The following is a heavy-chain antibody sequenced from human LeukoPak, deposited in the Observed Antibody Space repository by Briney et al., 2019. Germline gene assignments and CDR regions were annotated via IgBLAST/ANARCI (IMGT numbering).Heavy chain of an antibody. D-gene: IGHD2-2*01. V-gene: IGHV1-69*04. CDR1: GYTFTSYD. CDR2: IIPILGIA. Sequence: SVKVSCKASGYTFTSYDINWVRQATGQGLEWMGRIIPILGIANYAQKFQGRVTITADKSTSTAYMELSSLRSEDTAVYYCARDWVVPAAAYYYYYGMDVWGQGTTVTVSS. J-gene: IGHJ6*02. CDR3: ARDWVVPAAAYYYYYGMDV.